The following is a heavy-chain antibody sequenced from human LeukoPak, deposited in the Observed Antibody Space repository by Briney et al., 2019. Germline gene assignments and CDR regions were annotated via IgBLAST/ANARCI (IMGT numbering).Heavy chain of an antibody. CDR1: GGTFSSYA. J-gene: IGHJ4*02. Sequence: SVKVSCKASGGTFSSYAISWVRQAPGQGLEWMGRIIPILGIANYAQKFQGRVTITADKSTSTAYMELSSLRSEDTAVYYCAQALGATTSDYWGQRPLVTVSS. D-gene: IGHD1-26*01. CDR2: IIPILGIA. CDR3: AQALGATTSDY. V-gene: IGHV1-69*04.